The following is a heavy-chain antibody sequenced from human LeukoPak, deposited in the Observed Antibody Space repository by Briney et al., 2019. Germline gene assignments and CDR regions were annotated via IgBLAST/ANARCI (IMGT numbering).Heavy chain of an antibody. CDR1: GFTFSSYA. CDR2: ISYDGSNK. D-gene: IGHD6-13*01. J-gene: IGHJ6*02. Sequence: GSLRLSCAASGFTFSSYAMHWVRQAPGKGLEWVAVISYDGSNKYYADSVKGRFTISRDNSKNTLYLQMNSLRAEDTAVYYCAGFRIAAAVGLGYYYYGMDVWGQGTTVTVSS. V-gene: IGHV3-30-3*01. CDR3: AGFRIAAAVGLGYYYYGMDV.